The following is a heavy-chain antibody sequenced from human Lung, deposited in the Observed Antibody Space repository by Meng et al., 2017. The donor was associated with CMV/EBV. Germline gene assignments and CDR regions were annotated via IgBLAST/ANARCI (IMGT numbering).Heavy chain of an antibody. Sequence: QVERGEAGGGVVQPGRSLRLSCAASGFTFSSYAMHWVRQAPGKGLEWVAVISYDGSNKYYADSVKGRFTISRDNSKNTLYLQMNSLRAEDTAVYYCARGQWHSLDYWGQGTLVTVSS. CDR1: GFTFSSYA. CDR3: ARGQWHSLDY. D-gene: IGHD6-19*01. CDR2: ISYDGSNK. V-gene: IGHV3-30-3*01. J-gene: IGHJ4*02.